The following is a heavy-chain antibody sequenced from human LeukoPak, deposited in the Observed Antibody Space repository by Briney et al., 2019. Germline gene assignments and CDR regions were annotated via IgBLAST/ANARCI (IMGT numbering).Heavy chain of an antibody. Sequence: SETLSLTCTVSGGSISSSSYYWGWIRQPPGKGLEWIGSIYYSGSTYYNPSLKTRVTISVDTSKNQFSLKLSSVTAADTAVYYCARMGISDPSTYYDILTGYYPPSAHLHFDYWGQGTLVTVSS. CDR2: IYYSGST. D-gene: IGHD3-9*01. J-gene: IGHJ4*02. CDR1: GGSISSSSYY. V-gene: IGHV4-39*01. CDR3: ARMGISDPSTYYDILTGYYPPSAHLHFDY.